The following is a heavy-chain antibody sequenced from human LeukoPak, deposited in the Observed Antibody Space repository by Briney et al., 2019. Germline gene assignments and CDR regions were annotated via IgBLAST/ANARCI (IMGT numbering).Heavy chain of an antibody. CDR2: IKQDGSHK. V-gene: IGHV3-7*01. CDR1: GFTFSTYW. CDR3: VREEGY. Sequence: GGSLRLSCAASGFTFSTYWMYWVRQAPGKGLEWVANIKQDGSHKYYVDSVKGRFTVSRDNAKNSLYLQMNSLRVEDTAVYYCVREEGYWGQGTLVTVSS. J-gene: IGHJ4*02.